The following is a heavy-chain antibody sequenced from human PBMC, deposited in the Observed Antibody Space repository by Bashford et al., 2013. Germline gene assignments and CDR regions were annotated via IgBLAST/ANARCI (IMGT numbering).Heavy chain of an antibody. CDR2: IWYDGSNE. V-gene: IGHV3-33*01. Sequence: VRQAPGKGLEWVAIIWYDGSNEYYADSVKGRFIISRDNSKNTVYLQLNFLSAEDTATYYCARITLKFREGGYDSNRTPFDYWGQGTLVTVSS. J-gene: IGHJ4*02. D-gene: IGHD5-12*01. CDR3: ARITLKFREGGYDSNRTPFDY.